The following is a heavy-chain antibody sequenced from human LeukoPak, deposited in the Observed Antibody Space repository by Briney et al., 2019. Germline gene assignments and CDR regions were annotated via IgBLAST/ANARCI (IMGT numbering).Heavy chain of an antibody. Sequence: GGSLRLSCAASGFTFSDYYMSWIRQAPGKGLEWVSYISSSGSTIYYADSVKGRFTISRDNAKNSLYLQMNSLRAEDTAVYYCAREVYGSGSYSGYYYYYYMDVWGKGTTVTISS. CDR2: ISSSGSTI. CDR3: AREVYGSGSYSGYYYYYYMDV. J-gene: IGHJ6*03. D-gene: IGHD3-10*01. V-gene: IGHV3-11*01. CDR1: GFTFSDYY.